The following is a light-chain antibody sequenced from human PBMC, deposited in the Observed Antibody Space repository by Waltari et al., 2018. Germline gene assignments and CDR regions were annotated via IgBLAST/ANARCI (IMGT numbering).Light chain of an antibody. J-gene: IGLJ2*01. V-gene: IGLV2-14*03. CDR1: SSDVGGSTP. Sequence: QSALTQPASVSGSPGQSITISCTGTSSDVGGSTPVSWYQQHPGKAPKLMIYDVTSRPSGVSPRFSGSKSDNTASLTISGLQAEDEADYYCSSYTGRSISVVFGGGTKLTVL. CDR2: DVT. CDR3: SSYTGRSISVV.